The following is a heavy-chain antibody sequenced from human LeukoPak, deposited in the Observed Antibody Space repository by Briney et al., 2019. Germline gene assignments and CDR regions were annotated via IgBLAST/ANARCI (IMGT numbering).Heavy chain of an antibody. J-gene: IGHJ4*02. CDR1: GFTFSSYW. CDR2: IKEDGSDK. CDR3: ARSYDYVWGSYGYFDY. Sequence: GGSLRLSCAASGFTFSSYWMSWVRQAPGKGLEWVANIKEDGSDKYYLGSVKGRFTISRDNAKNSLYLQMNSLRAEDTAVYYCARSYDYVWGSYGYFDYWGQGTLVTVSS. D-gene: IGHD3-16*01. V-gene: IGHV3-7*01.